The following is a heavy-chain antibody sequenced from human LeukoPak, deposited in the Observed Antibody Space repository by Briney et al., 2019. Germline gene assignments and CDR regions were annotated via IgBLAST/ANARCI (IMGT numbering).Heavy chain of an antibody. Sequence: PGGSLRLSCAASGFTFSDYWMTWVRQSPGKGLEWVVNIKQDGSEKNYVDSVKGRFTISRDNGKKSLYLQMNSLRAEDTAVYYCARGNWEPSDYWGQGALVTVSS. CDR3: ARGNWEPSDY. CDR1: GFTFSDYW. CDR2: IKQDGSEK. D-gene: IGHD7-27*01. J-gene: IGHJ4*02. V-gene: IGHV3-7*04.